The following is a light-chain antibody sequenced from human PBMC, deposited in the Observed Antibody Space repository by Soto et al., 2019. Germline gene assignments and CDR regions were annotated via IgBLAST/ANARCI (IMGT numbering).Light chain of an antibody. J-gene: IGLJ2*01. CDR1: SSDVGSYKS. V-gene: IGLV2-18*02. CDR3: TSYTHSTTMV. CDR2: DVS. Sequence: QSALTQPPSVSGSPGQSVTLSCTGTSSDVGSYKSVSWYQQPPGTAPKLMIYDVSNRPSGVPDRFSGSKSGNTASLTISGLQAEDEADYYCTSYTHSTTMVFGGGTKLTVL.